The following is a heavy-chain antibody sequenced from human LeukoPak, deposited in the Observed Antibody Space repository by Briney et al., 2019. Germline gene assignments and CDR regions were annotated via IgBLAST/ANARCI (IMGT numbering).Heavy chain of an antibody. Sequence: GGSLRLSCAASGFTFSNAWMSWVRQAPGKGLEWVGRIKSKTDGGTTDYAAPVKGRFTISRDDSKNTLYLQMNSLKTEDTAVYYCTTVKGRSLWFGESFNFDYWGQGTLVTVSS. CDR3: TTVKGRSLWFGESFNFDY. CDR2: IKSKTDGGTT. V-gene: IGHV3-15*01. J-gene: IGHJ4*02. CDR1: GFTFSNAW. D-gene: IGHD3-10*01.